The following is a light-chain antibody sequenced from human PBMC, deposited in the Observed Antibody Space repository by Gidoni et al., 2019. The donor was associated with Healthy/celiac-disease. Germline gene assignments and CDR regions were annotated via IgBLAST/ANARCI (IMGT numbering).Light chain of an antibody. CDR2: DNN. J-gene: IGLJ1*01. CDR3: GTWDSSLSAYV. Sequence: PGQKVTISCSGSSSNIGNNYVSWYQQLPGTAPKLLIYDNNKRPSGIPDRFSGSKSGTSATLGITGLQTGDEADYYCGTWDSSLSAYVFGTGTKVTVL. CDR1: SSNIGNNY. V-gene: IGLV1-51*01.